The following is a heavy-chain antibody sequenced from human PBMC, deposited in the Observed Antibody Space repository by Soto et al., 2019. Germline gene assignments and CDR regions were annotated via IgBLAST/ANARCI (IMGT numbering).Heavy chain of an antibody. D-gene: IGHD2-8*01. Sequence: GGSLRLSCLASGFSFNSFNMNWIRRAPGRGLEWVASISVSGDNIYYGDSMQGRFTISRDNSKRSVFLDLNSLGVEDTAVYYCARDLGLLKSMFDYSGQGTLVTGST. J-gene: IGHJ4*02. V-gene: IGHV3-21*01. CDR2: ISVSGDNI. CDR3: ARDLGLLKSMFDY. CDR1: GFSFNSFN.